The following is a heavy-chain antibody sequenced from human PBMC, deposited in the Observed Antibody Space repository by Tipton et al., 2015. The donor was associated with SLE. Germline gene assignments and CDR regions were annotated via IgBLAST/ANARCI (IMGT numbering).Heavy chain of an antibody. CDR3: ARAVGSWYFGYYYYYGMDV. CDR2: IYFTGST. D-gene: IGHD6-13*01. V-gene: IGHV4-59*11. CDR1: GGSISSHY. Sequence: TLSLTCTVSGGSISSHYWSWIRQPPGKGLEWIGYIYFTGSTNYNPSLKSRVTISVDMTKSQFSLKLTSVTAADTAVYYCARAVGSWYFGYYYYYGMDVWGRGTTVTVSS. J-gene: IGHJ6*02.